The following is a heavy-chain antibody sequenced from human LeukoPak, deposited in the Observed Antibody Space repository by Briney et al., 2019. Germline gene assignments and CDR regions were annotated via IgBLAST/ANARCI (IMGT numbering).Heavy chain of an antibody. J-gene: IGHJ4*02. Sequence: SQTLSLTCTVSGGSISSGSYYWSWIRQPAGKGLEWLGRIYTSGSTNYNPSLKGRVTISVDKSKNQFSLKLSSVTAADTAVYYCARGGPPYCSGGSCPVDYWGQGTLVTVSS. CDR1: GGSISSGSYY. D-gene: IGHD2-15*01. CDR2: IYTSGST. CDR3: ARGGPPYCSGGSCPVDY. V-gene: IGHV4-61*02.